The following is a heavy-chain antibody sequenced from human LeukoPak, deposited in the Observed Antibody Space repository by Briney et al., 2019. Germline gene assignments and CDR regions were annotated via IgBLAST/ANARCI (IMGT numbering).Heavy chain of an antibody. CDR2: IYPGDSDT. D-gene: IGHD3-22*01. CDR1: GSSFTSYW. CDR3: ARHVYYYDSSGYYYFDY. Sequence: GASLKISCKGSGSSFTSYWIGWVRQMPGKGLEWMGIIYPGDSDTRYSPSFQGQVTISADKSISTAYLQRSSLKASDTAMYYCARHVYYYDSSGYYYFDYWGQGTLVTVSS. V-gene: IGHV5-51*01. J-gene: IGHJ4*02.